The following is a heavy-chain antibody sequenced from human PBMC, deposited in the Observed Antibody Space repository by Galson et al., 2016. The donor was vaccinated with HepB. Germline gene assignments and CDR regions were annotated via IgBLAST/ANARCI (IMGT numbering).Heavy chain of an antibody. D-gene: IGHD6-19*01. V-gene: IGHV1-18*04. CDR2: INSRNGNT. Sequence: SVKVSCKASGYSFTSYGISWVRQAPGQGLEWMGWINSRNGNTNYEQNVQGRVILTTDTSTGTAYMELRSLRSDDTAVYYCARGSSVAGRREFDPWGQGTLVTVSS. CDR3: ARGSSVAGRREFDP. J-gene: IGHJ5*02. CDR1: GYSFTSYG.